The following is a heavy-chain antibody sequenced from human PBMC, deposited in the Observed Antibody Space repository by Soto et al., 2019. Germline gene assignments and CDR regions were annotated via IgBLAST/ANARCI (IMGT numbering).Heavy chain of an antibody. V-gene: IGHV5-51*01. D-gene: IGHD6-13*01. CDR3: ARQAAAGKYYYAMHV. J-gene: IGHJ6*02. CDR1: GYSFTTYW. CDR2: IYPGDSDT. Sequence: GESLKISCKGSGYSFTTYWIGWVRQMPGKGLEGMVIIYPGDSDTRYSPSFQGQVTISADKSINTTYLQWSSLKASDTAIYYCARQAAAGKYYYAMHVWGQGTTVTVSS.